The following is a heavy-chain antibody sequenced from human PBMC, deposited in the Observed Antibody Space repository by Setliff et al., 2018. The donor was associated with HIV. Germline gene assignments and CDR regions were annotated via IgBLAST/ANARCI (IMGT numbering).Heavy chain of an antibody. CDR1: GGSISSGSYY. J-gene: IGHJ6*02. V-gene: IGHV4-61*02. CDR2: IYTSGST. CDR3: ARDCGGDCFSGVAGPNYYYGMDV. D-gene: IGHD2-21*02. Sequence: TLSLTCTVSGGSISSGSYYWSWIRQPAGKGLEWIGRIYTSGSTNYNPSLKSRVTISVDTSKNQFSLKLSSVTAADTAVYYCARDCGGDCFSGVAGPNYYYGMDVWGQGTTVTVSS.